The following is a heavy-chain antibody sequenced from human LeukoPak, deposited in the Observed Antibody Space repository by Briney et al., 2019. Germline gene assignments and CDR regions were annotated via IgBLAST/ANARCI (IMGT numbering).Heavy chain of an antibody. CDR2: ISYDGSNK. V-gene: IGHV3-30-3*01. D-gene: IGHD6-13*01. CDR1: GFTFSSYA. Sequence: GRSLRLSCAASGFTFSSYAMHWVRQAPGKGLEWVAVISYDGSNKYYADSVKGRFTISRDNSKNTLYLQMNSLRAEDTAVYYCARDHDSSSPLKSGLFDYWGQGTLVTVSS. J-gene: IGHJ4*02. CDR3: ARDHDSSSPLKSGLFDY.